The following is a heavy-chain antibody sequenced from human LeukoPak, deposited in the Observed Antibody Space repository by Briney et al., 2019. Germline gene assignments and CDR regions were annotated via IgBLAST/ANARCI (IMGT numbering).Heavy chain of an antibody. Sequence: GGSLRLSCAASGFTLSTYTMNWVRQAPGEGLEWVSSISSSSSYIYYADSVKGRFTISRDDAKNSLSLQMNSLRAEDTAVYYCARSGIKMVRGLIIKSPYHMDVWGKGTTVTVSS. D-gene: IGHD3-10*01. CDR3: ARSGIKMVRGLIIKSPYHMDV. J-gene: IGHJ6*03. V-gene: IGHV3-21*01. CDR1: GFTLSTYT. CDR2: ISSSSSYI.